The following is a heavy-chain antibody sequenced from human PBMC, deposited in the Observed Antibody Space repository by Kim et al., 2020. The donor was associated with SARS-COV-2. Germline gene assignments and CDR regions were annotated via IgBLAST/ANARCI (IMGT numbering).Heavy chain of an antibody. CDR2: ISYDGSNK. J-gene: IGHJ4*01. V-gene: IGHV3-30*04. Sequence: GGSLRLSCAASGFTFSSYAMHWVRQAPGKGLEWVAVISYDGSNKYYADSVKGRFTISRDNSKNTLYLQMNSLRAEDTAVYYCARDQYYDSSGYYYLDYWG. D-gene: IGHD3-22*01. CDR1: GFTFSSYA. CDR3: ARDQYYDSSGYYYLDY.